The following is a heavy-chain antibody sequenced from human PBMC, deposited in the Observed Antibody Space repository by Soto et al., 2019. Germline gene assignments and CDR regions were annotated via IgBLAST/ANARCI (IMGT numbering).Heavy chain of an antibody. CDR3: ARALFPDVDIYAMDV. CDR2: IWNDGSNK. Sequence: PGGSLRLSCAASGVSFNSYDMHWVRQAPGKGREWLAIIWNDGSNKFYAGSVQGRFTISRDNSKNTVYLQMNTLSAEDTAVYYCARALFPDVDIYAMDVWGQGTTVTVSS. CDR1: GVSFNSYD. D-gene: IGHD5-12*01. J-gene: IGHJ6*02. V-gene: IGHV3-33*08.